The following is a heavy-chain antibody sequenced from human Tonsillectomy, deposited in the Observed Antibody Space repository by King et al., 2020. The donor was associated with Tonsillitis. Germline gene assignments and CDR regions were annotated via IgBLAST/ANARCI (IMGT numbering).Heavy chain of an antibody. CDR2: ISSVGTTQ. Sequence: VQLVESGGGVVQPGGSLRLSCAASGFTFTTSSMHWVRQAPGKGLEWVAIISSVGTTQYYADAVKGRFTISRDNSMNTLYLQLSGLRGEDTAVYYCAKDRSWLIYSWGQGTLVTVSS. CDR1: GFTFTTSS. V-gene: IGHV3-30*14. J-gene: IGHJ4*02. CDR3: AKDRSWLIYS. D-gene: IGHD2-15*01.